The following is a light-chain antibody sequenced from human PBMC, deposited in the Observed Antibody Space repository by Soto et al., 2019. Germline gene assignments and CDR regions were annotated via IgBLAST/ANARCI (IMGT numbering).Light chain of an antibody. CDR3: QSYDSSLSWV. J-gene: IGLJ3*02. Sequence: QSVLTQPPSVSGAPGQRVTISCTGSSSNIGAGYDVHWYQQLPGTAPKLLIYGNSKRPSVVPDRFSGSKSGTSASLAITGLQAEDEADYYCQSYDSSLSWVFGGGTKLTVL. CDR2: GNS. CDR1: SSNIGAGYD. V-gene: IGLV1-40*01.